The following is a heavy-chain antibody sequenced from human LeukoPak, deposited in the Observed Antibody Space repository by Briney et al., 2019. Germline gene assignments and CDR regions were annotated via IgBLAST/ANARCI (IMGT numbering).Heavy chain of an antibody. J-gene: IGHJ4*02. Sequence: GGSLRLSCSASGFTFDDYAMHWVRPAPGEGLEWVSGIGWNSANLGYADSMKGRFTISRDNAKNSLYLQMNSLRAEDSAFYYCAKGHGGYYSSFDYWGQGILVTVSS. CDR2: IGWNSANL. V-gene: IGHV3-9*01. CDR3: AKGHGGYYSSFDY. CDR1: GFTFDDYA. D-gene: IGHD3-22*01.